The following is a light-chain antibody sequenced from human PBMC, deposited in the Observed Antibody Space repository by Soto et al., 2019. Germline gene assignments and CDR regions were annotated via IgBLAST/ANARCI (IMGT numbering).Light chain of an antibody. J-gene: IGLJ1*01. CDR2: DIR. V-gene: IGLV2-14*03. CDR3: SSYTSSSTRV. CDR1: SSDVGGYKY. Sequence: QSALTQPASVSGSPGQSITISCTGTSSDVGGYKYVSWYQQHPGKAPKLMIYDIRNRPSGVSNRFSGSKSGNTASLTISGLQAEDEAEYYCSSYTSSSTRVFGTGTSSPS.